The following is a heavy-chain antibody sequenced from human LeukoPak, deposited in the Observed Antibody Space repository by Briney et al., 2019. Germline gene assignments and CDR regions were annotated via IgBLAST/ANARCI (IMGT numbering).Heavy chain of an antibody. D-gene: IGHD3-10*01. CDR3: ARGAITMVRGWEFDY. CDR2: TWLDGSEN. J-gene: IGHJ4*02. CDR1: GFTFSDYG. V-gene: IGHV3-33*01. Sequence: GGSLRLSCAASGFTFSDYGIHWVRQAPGKGLEWVALTWLDGSENYYADSVKGRFTISRDNSKNTLYLQMNSLRAEDTAVYYCARGAITMVRGWEFDYWGQGTLVTVSS.